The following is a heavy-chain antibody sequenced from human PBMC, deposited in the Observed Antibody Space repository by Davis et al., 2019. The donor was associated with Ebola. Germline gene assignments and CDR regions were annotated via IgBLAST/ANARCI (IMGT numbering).Heavy chain of an antibody. CDR3: AKDTSNVWFDV. D-gene: IGHD6-19*01. CDR2: VRYDGSIK. Sequence: GESLKISCTASGLTLSSHDMHWVRQAPGKGLEWVAFVRYDGSIKNYADSVKGRFTISRDNSKNTLHLQMNSLRVEDTAIYYCAKDTSNVWFDVWGQGTMVTVSS. CDR1: GLTLSSHD. J-gene: IGHJ3*01. V-gene: IGHV3-30*02.